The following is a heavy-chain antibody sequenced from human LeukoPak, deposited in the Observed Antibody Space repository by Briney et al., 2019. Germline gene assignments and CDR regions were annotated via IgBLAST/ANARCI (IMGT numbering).Heavy chain of an antibody. CDR1: GYSISSDYY. J-gene: IGHJ5*02. CDR2: VYQSGAT. Sequence: PSETLSLTCTVSGYSISSDYYWGWIRQPPGKGLEWIGSVYQSGATYYNPSLKSRVTISVDTSKNQFSLKLSSVTAADTAVYYCARAPRRYSSSWPRMGVWFDPWGQGTLVTVSS. V-gene: IGHV4-38-2*02. CDR3: ARAPRRYSSSWPRMGVWFDP. D-gene: IGHD6-13*01.